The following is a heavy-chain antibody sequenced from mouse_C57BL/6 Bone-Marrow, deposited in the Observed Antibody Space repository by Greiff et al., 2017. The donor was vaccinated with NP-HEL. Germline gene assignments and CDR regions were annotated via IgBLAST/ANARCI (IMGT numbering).Heavy chain of an antibody. J-gene: IGHJ4*01. CDR3: ARVITTVVARGAMDY. D-gene: IGHD1-1*01. V-gene: IGHV3-6*01. CDR2: ISYDGSN. Sequence: EVKLQESGPGLVKPSQSLSLTCSVTGYSITSGYYWNWIRQFPGNKLEWMGYISYDGSNNYNPLLKNRISITRDTSKNQFFLKLNSVTTEDTATYYCARVITTVVARGAMDYWGQGTSVTVSS. CDR1: GYSITSGYY.